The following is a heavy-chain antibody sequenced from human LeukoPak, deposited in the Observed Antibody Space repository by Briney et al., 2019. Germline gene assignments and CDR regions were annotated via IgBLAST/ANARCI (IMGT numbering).Heavy chain of an antibody. Sequence: ASVKVSCKASGYTFTSYYMHWVRQAPGQGLEWMGIINHSGGSTSYAQKFQGRVTMTRDTSTSTVYMELSSLRSEDTAVYYCARDSYAPDYDILTGYYPNYFDYWGQGTLVTVSS. CDR3: ARDSYAPDYDILTGYYPNYFDY. D-gene: IGHD3-9*01. CDR1: GYTFTSYY. CDR2: INHSGGST. V-gene: IGHV1-46*01. J-gene: IGHJ4*02.